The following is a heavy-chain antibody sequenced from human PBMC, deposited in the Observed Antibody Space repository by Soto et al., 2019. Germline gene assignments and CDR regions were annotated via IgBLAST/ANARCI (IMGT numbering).Heavy chain of an antibody. Sequence: LSLTCTVSGGSISSSSYYWGWIRQPPGKGLEWIGSIYYSGSTYYNPSLKSRVTISVDTSKNQFSLKLSSVTAADTAVYYCARLLGYSSSWFPANWFDHWGQGTLVTVSS. CDR3: ARLLGYSSSWFPANWFDH. CDR2: IYYSGST. V-gene: IGHV4-39*01. CDR1: GGSISSSSYY. D-gene: IGHD6-13*01. J-gene: IGHJ5*02.